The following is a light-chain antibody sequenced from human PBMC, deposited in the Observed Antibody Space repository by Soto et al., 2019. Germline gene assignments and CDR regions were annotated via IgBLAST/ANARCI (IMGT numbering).Light chain of an antibody. Sequence: SYELTQPPSVSVAPGQTASVTCGGNNIGGKSVHWYQQRPGQAPVLVVYDDRDRPSGIPERISGSKSGNTATLTISRVEAGDEADYYCQVWDSSSDHLWVFGGGTKLTVL. CDR3: QVWDSSSDHLWV. V-gene: IGLV3-21*02. CDR1: NIGGKS. CDR2: DDR. J-gene: IGLJ3*02.